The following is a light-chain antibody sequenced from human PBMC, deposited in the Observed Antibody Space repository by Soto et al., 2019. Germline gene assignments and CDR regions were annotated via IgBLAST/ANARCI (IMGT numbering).Light chain of an antibody. CDR3: CSSTTSSTYV. CDR2: DVI. V-gene: IGLV2-8*01. CDR1: SSDVGAYNY. J-gene: IGLJ1*01. Sequence: QSALTQPPSASGSPGQTVAISCTGTSSDVGAYNYVSWYQQHPGKAPKRMIYDVIERPSGVPARFSGSKSGNTASLTVSGLQPEDEADYYSCSSTTSSTYVFGTGTKVTVL.